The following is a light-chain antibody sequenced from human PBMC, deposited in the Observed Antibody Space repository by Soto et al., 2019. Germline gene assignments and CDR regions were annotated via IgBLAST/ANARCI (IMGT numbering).Light chain of an antibody. V-gene: IGLV2-14*01. Sequence: QSALTQPSSVSGSPGQSITISCTGTSSYVGGYNFVSWYQQHPGKAHKLMIYDVRNRPSGVSNRFSGSKSVNTASLTISGLQAEDEADYYCSSYTSISTYVFGTGTKVTVL. CDR3: SSYTSISTYV. J-gene: IGLJ1*01. CDR2: DVR. CDR1: SSYVGGYNF.